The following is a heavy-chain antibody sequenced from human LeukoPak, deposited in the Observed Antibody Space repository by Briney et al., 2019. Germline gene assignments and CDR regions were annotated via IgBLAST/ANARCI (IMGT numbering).Heavy chain of an antibody. D-gene: IGHD3-22*01. CDR2: INPNSGGT. CDR1: GYTFTGYY. J-gene: IGHJ6*03. CDR3: ARDGYYYDSSGYYIDDYYYYHIDV. V-gene: IGHV1-2*02. Sequence: ASVKVSCKASGYTFTGYYMHWVRQAPGQGLEWMGWINPNSGGTNYAQKFQGRVTMTRDTSISTAYMELSRLRSDDTAVYYCARDGYYYDSSGYYIDDYYYYHIDVWGKGTTVTVSS.